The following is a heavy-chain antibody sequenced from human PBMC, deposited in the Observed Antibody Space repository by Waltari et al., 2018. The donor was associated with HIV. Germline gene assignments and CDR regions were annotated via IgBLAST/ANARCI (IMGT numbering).Heavy chain of an antibody. Sequence: EVQLVESGGGLIQPGGSLRLSCAASGFSFSSSWMHGVRQTPGKGPVWVARINSDASDAQYADSEKGRFTISRDNAKNMLYLQMNSLRAEDTAIYYCVGGAPFAYWGQGTLVTVSS. J-gene: IGHJ4*02. CDR1: GFSFSSSW. CDR3: VGGAPFAY. V-gene: IGHV3-74*01. CDR2: INSDASDA. D-gene: IGHD4-17*01.